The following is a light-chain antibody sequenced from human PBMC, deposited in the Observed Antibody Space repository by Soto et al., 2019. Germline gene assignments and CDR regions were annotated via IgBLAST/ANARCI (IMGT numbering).Light chain of an antibody. Sequence: QAALTQPASVSGSPGQSVTISCTGTSSDVGGYNYVSWYQQHPGKAPKLIIYDVSNRPSGVSNRFSGSKSGNTASLTISGLQAEDEDDDYGSSYTCVRSLPLYVFGTGTKVTVL. CDR2: DVS. V-gene: IGLV2-14*01. CDR3: SSYTCVRSLPLYV. J-gene: IGLJ1*01. CDR1: SSDVGGYNY.